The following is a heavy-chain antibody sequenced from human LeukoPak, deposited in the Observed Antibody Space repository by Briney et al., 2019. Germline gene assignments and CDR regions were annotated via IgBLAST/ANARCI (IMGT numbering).Heavy chain of an antibody. D-gene: IGHD3-3*01. CDR3: AKSPNPHPIFMDV. CDR1: GFTFDDYA. Sequence: GGSLRLSCAASGFTFDDYAMHWVRQAPGKGLEWVSGISWNSGSIGYADSVKGRFTISGDNAKNSLYLQMNSLRAEDTALYYCAKSPNPHPIFMDVWGKGTTVTISS. CDR2: ISWNSGSI. J-gene: IGHJ6*03. V-gene: IGHV3-9*01.